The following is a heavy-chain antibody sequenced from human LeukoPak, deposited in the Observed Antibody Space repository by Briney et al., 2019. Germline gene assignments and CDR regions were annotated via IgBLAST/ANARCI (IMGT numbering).Heavy chain of an antibody. V-gene: IGHV3-30*18. Sequence: GGSLRLSCAASGFTFSSYGMHWVRQAPGKGLEWVAVISYDGSNKYYADSVKGRFTISRDNSKNTLYLQMNSLRAEDTAVYYCAKSRYCSSTSCYRPLDYWGQGTLVTVSS. CDR3: AKSRYCSSTSCYRPLDY. CDR2: ISYDGSNK. J-gene: IGHJ4*02. CDR1: GFTFSSYG. D-gene: IGHD2-2*02.